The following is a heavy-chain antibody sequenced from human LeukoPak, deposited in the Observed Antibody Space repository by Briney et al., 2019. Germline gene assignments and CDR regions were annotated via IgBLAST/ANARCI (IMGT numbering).Heavy chain of an antibody. J-gene: IGHJ4*02. V-gene: IGHV3-23*01. CDR2: ISGSGGTR. Sequence: GGSLRLSCAASGFTFSNYAMSWVRQAPGKGLEWVSSISGSGGTRYYADSVRGRFTISRDNPKNTLDLQMNSLRAEDTAVYYCAKGPAAVAGYYSDHWGQGTLVTVPS. CDR1: GFTFSNYA. D-gene: IGHD6-19*01. CDR3: AKGPAAVAGYYSDH.